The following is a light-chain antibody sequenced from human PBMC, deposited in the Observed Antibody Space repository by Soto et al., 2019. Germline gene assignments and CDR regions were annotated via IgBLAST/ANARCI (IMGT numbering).Light chain of an antibody. CDR2: GAS. Sequence: EIVLTQSPGTLSLSPGERATLSCRASQSVSSSYLAWYQQKPGQAPRLPIYGASSRATGIPDRFSGSGSGTDFTLTISRLEPEDFAVYYCQQYGSYATFGQGTKV. V-gene: IGKV3-20*01. J-gene: IGKJ1*01. CDR1: QSVSSSY. CDR3: QQYGSYAT.